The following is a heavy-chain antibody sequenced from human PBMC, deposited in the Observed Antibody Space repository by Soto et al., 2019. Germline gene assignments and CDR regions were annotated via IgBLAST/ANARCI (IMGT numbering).Heavy chain of an antibody. D-gene: IGHD3-16*01. CDR2: LIPMFGTT. CDR1: GGTFSSYS. J-gene: IGHJ6*02. CDR3: ARAAVLNLTRYYDMDL. V-gene: IGHV1-69*13. Sequence: SVKVSCKASGGTFSSYSINWVRQAPGQGLEWMGRLIPMFGTTDYAQRFQGRVTFTADESTNTASMEVTNLTSEDTAVYYCARAAVLNLTRYYDMDLWGQGTTVTVSS.